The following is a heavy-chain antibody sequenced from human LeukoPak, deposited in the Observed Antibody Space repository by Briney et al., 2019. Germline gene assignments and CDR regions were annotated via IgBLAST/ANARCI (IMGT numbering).Heavy chain of an antibody. CDR3: ATDRAWFDP. CDR2: IKSKIGGATA. CDR1: GITFSTAW. D-gene: IGHD3-10*01. V-gene: IGHV3-15*01. Sequence: SGASLRLSCAASGITFSTAWMSWFRQAPGKGLEWVGRIKSKIGGATADYAAPVKDRFTISRDDSKNTLYLQMNSLKTEDTAVYYCATDRAWFDPWGQGTLVTVSS. J-gene: IGHJ5*02.